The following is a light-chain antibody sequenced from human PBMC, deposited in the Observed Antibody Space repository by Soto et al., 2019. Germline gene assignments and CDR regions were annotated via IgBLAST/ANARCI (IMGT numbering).Light chain of an antibody. CDR1: QSISSW. CDR2: DAS. J-gene: IGKJ1*01. Sequence: DIPMTQSPSTLSASVGDRVTITCRASQSISSWLAWYQQKPGKAPKLLIYDASSLESGVPSRFSGSGSGTEFPLTISSLQPDDFATYYCQQYNSYSWTFGQGTKVEIK. V-gene: IGKV1-5*01. CDR3: QQYNSYSWT.